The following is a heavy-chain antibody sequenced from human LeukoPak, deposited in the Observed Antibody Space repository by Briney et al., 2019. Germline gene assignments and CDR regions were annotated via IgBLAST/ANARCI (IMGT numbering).Heavy chain of an antibody. V-gene: IGHV1-46*03. D-gene: IGHD1-26*01. CDR2: INPSGGST. CDR3: AREELDTDAFDI. J-gene: IGHJ3*02. CDR1: GYTFTGYY. Sequence: ASVKVSCKASGYTFTGYYMHWVRQAPGQGLEWTGIINPSGGSTSYAQKFQGRVTMTRDTSTSTVYMELSSLRSEDTAVYYCAREELDTDAFDIWGQGTMVTVSS.